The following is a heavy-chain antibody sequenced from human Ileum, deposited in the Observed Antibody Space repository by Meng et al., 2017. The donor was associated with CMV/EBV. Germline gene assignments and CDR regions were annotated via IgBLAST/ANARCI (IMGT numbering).Heavy chain of an antibody. D-gene: IGHD3-3*01. J-gene: IGHJ4*02. CDR2: IYVSVST. CDR1: GGSMSGDY. V-gene: IGHV4-4*07. Sequence: GHRQRSGPGMVTPSETLSLTCSVSGGSMSGDYWGWIRQPAGKGLQWMGRIYVSVSTDYNPSLKSRATMSVDTSKKQFSLRLTSVTAADTAVYFCAREVDVDGAVPQKGGYYYDYWGQGILVTVSS. CDR3: AREVDVDGAVPQKGGYYYDY.